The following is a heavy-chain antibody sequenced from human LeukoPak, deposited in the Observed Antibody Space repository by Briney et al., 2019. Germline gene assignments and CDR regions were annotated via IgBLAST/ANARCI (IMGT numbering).Heavy chain of an antibody. CDR1: GFTFSSYG. CDR3: ATGHQWLAGFDY. D-gene: IGHD6-19*01. CDR2: ISYDGSNK. J-gene: IGHJ4*02. Sequence: GRSLRLSCAASGFTFSSYGMHWVRQAPGKGLEWVAVISYDGSNKYYADSVKGRFTISRDNSKNTLYLQMNSLRAEDTAVYYCATGHQWLAGFDYWGQGTLVTVSS. V-gene: IGHV3-30*03.